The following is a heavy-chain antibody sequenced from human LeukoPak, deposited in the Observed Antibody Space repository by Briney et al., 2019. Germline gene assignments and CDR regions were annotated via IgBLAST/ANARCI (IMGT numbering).Heavy chain of an antibody. V-gene: IGHV4-34*01. D-gene: IGHD2-2*01. CDR3: ARGRAVVPAASRGYFDY. CDR2: INHSGST. CDR1: GGSFSGYH. Sequence: SETLSLTCAVYGGSFSGYHWSWIRQPPGKGLEWIGEINHSGSTNYNPSLKSRVTISVDTSKNQFSLKLSSVTAADTAVYYCARGRAVVPAASRGYFDYWGQGTLVTVSS. J-gene: IGHJ4*02.